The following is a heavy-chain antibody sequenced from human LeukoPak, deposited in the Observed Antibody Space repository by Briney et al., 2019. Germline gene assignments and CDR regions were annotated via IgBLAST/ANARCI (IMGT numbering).Heavy chain of an antibody. V-gene: IGHV4-39*07. J-gene: IGHJ3*02. D-gene: IGHD3-22*01. CDR2: IYYSGST. CDR3: ARQGNYYDSSGYPGPVDDAFDI. Sequence: SETLSLTCTVSGGSISSSSYYWGWIRQPPGKGLEWIGSIYYSGSTYYNPSLKSRVTISVDTSKNQFSLKLSSVTAADTAVYYCARQGNYYDSSGYPGPVDDAFDIWGQGTMVTVSS. CDR1: GGSISSSSYY.